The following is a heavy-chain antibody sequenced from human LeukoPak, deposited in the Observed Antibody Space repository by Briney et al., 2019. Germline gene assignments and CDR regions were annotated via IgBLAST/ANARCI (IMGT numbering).Heavy chain of an antibody. Sequence: GGSLRLSCVVSGLTFSSHWMHWVRQAPGKGLVWVSSISRGDNYIFYADSVKGRFTISRDNAKNSVYLQMNSLRAEDTAVYYCARGGGDYYGSNYWGQGKLVTVSS. CDR1: GLTFSSHW. CDR3: ARGGGDYYGSNY. D-gene: IGHD3-10*01. J-gene: IGHJ4*02. V-gene: IGHV3-21*01. CDR2: ISRGDNYI.